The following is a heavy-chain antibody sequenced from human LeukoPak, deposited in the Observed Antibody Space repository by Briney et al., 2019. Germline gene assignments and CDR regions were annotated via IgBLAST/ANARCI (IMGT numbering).Heavy chain of an antibody. J-gene: IGHJ4*02. CDR3: ARMSITMIVVVSGFDY. CDR2: ISYDGSNK. V-gene: IGHV3-30-3*01. Sequence: HPGGSLRLSCAASGFTFSSYAMHWVRQAPGKGLEWVAVISYDGSNKYYADSVKGRFTISRDNSKNTLYLQMNSLRAEDTAVYYCARMSITMIVVVSGFDYWGQGTLVTVSS. CDR1: GFTFSSYA. D-gene: IGHD3-22*01.